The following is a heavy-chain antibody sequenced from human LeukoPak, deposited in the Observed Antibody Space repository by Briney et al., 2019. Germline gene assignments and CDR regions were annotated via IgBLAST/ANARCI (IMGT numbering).Heavy chain of an antibody. V-gene: IGHV3-30*02. CDR3: AKASRDGYNSLGKLFDY. D-gene: IGHD5-24*01. CDR2: IRYDGSNK. Sequence: SGGSLRLSCAASGFTFSSYGMHWVRQAPGKGLEWVAFIRYDGSNKYYADSVKRRFTISRDNSKNTLYLQMNSLRAEDTAVYYCAKASRDGYNSLGKLFDYWGQGTLVTVSS. J-gene: IGHJ4*02. CDR1: GFTFSSYG.